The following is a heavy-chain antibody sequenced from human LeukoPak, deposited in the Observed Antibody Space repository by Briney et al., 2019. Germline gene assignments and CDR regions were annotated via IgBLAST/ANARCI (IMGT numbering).Heavy chain of an antibody. D-gene: IGHD6-13*01. V-gene: IGHV1-2*06. J-gene: IGHJ4*02. Sequence: GASVKVSCKASGFTFTAYDLHWLRHAPGHGPEWMGRINTNSGDTNYGQKFQDRVTMTRDTSITTVCMELSRLTSDDTAAYYCARDRLSAAGRGGWGPGTLVTVSS. CDR3: ARDRLSAAGRGG. CDR2: INTNSGDT. CDR1: GFTFTAYD.